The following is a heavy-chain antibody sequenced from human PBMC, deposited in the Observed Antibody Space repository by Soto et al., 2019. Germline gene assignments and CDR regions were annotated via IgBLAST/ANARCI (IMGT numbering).Heavy chain of an antibody. CDR3: ANQIYYYDSSGYSAPHY. D-gene: IGHD3-22*01. CDR2: ISGSGGST. J-gene: IGHJ4*02. CDR1: GFTFSSYA. Sequence: GGSLRLSCAASGFTFSSYAMSWVRQAPGKGLEWVSAISGSGGSTYYADSVKGRFTISRDNSKNTLYLQMNSLRAEDTAVYYCANQIYYYDSSGYSAPHYWGQGTLVTVSS. V-gene: IGHV3-23*01.